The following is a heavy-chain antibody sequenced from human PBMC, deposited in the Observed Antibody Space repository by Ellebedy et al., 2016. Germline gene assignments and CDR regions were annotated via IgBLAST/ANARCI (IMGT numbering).Heavy chain of an antibody. Sequence: SETLSLXXTVSGGSVDTYYWTWIRQSPGKGLEWIGYVFYGGSTKYNPSLRSRVTISLDTSKNQFSLKVTSVAAADTAVYYCARDVSLYSSSPSFDSWGRGTLVTVSS. CDR2: VFYGGST. D-gene: IGHD6-6*01. CDR1: GGSVDTYY. CDR3: ARDVSLYSSSPSFDS. J-gene: IGHJ4*02. V-gene: IGHV4-59*02.